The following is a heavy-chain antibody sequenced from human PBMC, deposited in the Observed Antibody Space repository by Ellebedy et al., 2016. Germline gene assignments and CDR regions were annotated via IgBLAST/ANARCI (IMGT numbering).Heavy chain of an antibody. Sequence: GGSLRLXCAASGFTFSSYGMHWVRQAPGKGLEWVAVISYDGSNKYYADSVKGRFTISRENAKNSLYLQMNSLRAGDTAVYYCAMASMIVVVRGAFDIWGQGTMVTVSS. J-gene: IGHJ3*02. CDR3: AMASMIVVVRGAFDI. CDR2: ISYDGSNK. CDR1: GFTFSSYG. D-gene: IGHD3-22*01. V-gene: IGHV3-30*03.